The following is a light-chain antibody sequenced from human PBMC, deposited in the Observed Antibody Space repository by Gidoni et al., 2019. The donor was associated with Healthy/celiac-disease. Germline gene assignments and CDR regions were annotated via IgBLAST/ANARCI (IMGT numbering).Light chain of an antibody. V-gene: IGKV3-11*01. J-gene: IGKJ2*01. CDR1: QSVSSY. CDR2: DAS. Sequence: EIVLTQSPRPLSLSPGERATLSCRASQSVSSYLAWYQQKPGQAPRLLIYDASNRATGIPARFSGSGSGTDFTLTISSLEPEDFAVYYCQQRSSWPPFTFGQGTKLEIK. CDR3: QQRSSWPPFT.